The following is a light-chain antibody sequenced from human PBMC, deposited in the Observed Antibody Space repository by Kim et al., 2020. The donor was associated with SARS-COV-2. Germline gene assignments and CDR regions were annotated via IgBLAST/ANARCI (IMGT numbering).Light chain of an antibody. Sequence: QSALTQPASVSGSPGQSITISCTGTSSDVGGYNYVSWYQQHPGKAPKLMIYDVSKRPSGVSNRFSGSKSSNTASLTISGLQAEDEADYYCSSYTSSSTFPYVFGTGTKVTVL. J-gene: IGLJ1*01. CDR2: DVS. CDR1: SSDVGGYNY. V-gene: IGLV2-14*01. CDR3: SSYTSSSTFPYV.